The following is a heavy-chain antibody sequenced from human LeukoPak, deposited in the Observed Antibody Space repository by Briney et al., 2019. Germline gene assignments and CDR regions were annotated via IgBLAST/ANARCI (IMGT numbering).Heavy chain of an antibody. CDR3: ARDGGSWFPDWFDP. D-gene: IGHD6-13*01. CDR1: GGTFSSYA. CDR2: IIPIFGTA. Sequence: RRASVKVSCKASGGTFSSYAISWVRQAPGQGLEWMGGIIPIFGTANYAQKFQGRVTITRDTSASTAYMELSSLRSEDTAVYYCARDGGSWFPDWFDPWGQGNLVTVSS. V-gene: IGHV1-69*05. J-gene: IGHJ5*01.